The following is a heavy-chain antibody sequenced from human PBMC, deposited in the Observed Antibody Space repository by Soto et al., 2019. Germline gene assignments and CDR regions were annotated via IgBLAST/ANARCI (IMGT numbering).Heavy chain of an antibody. CDR3: ARDELHGSGKGMDV. D-gene: IGHD3-10*01. Sequence: QVQLVQSGAEVKKPGSSVKVSCKASGGTFSSYAISWVRQAPGQGLEWMGGIIPIFGTANYAQKFQGRVTXXAXEXXSTAYMELSSLRSEDTAVYYCARDELHGSGKGMDVWGQGTTVTVSS. CDR1: GGTFSSYA. V-gene: IGHV1-69*12. J-gene: IGHJ6*02. CDR2: IIPIFGTA.